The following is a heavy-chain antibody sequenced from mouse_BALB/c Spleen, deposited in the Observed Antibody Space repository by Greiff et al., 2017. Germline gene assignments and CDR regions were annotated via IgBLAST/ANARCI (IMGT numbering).Heavy chain of an antibody. CDR3: ARVTTATMGFAY. D-gene: IGHD1-2*01. CDR1: GDSITSGY. V-gene: IGHV3-8*02. CDR2: ISYSGST. Sequence: EVKLMESGPSLVKPSQTLSLTCSVTGDSITSGYWNWIRKFPGNKLEYMGYISYSGSTYYNPSLKSRISITRDTSKNQYYLQLNSVTTEDTATYYCARVTTATMGFAYWGQGTLVTVSA. J-gene: IGHJ3*01.